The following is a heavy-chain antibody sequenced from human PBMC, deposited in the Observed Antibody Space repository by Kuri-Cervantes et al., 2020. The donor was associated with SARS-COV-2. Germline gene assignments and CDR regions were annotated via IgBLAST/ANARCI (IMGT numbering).Heavy chain of an antibody. D-gene: IGHD2-2*01. CDR2: INHSGST. V-gene: IGHV4-34*01. CDR1: GGSFSGYY. Sequence: SQTLSLTCAVYGGSFSGYYWSCIRQPPGKGLEWIGEINHSGSTNYNPSLKSRVTISVYTSKNQFSLKLSSVTAADTAVYYCARVSVVVVPAAIHYYYGMDVWGQGTTVTVSS. CDR3: ARVSVVVVPAAIHYYYGMDV. J-gene: IGHJ6*02.